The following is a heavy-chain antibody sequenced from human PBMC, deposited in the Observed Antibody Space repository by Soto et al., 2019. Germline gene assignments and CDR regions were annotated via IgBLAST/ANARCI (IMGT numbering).Heavy chain of an antibody. D-gene: IGHD2-2*01. J-gene: IGHJ6*02. CDR2: IIPILGIA. CDR1: GGTFSSYT. Sequence: GASVKVSCKASGGTFSSYTISWVRQAPGQGLEWMGRIIPILGIANYAQKFQGRVTITADKSTSTAYMELSSLRSEDTAVYYCAVGYCSSTSCYVYGMDVWGQGTTVTVSS. V-gene: IGHV1-69*02. CDR3: AVGYCSSTSCYVYGMDV.